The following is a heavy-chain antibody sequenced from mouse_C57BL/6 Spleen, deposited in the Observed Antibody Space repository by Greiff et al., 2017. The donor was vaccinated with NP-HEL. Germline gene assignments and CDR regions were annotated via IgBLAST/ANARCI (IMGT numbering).Heavy chain of an antibody. CDR2: IRNKANGYTT. V-gene: IGHV7-3*01. D-gene: IGHD2-1*01. J-gene: IGHJ4*01. CDR3: ARSYGNFPMDY. CDR1: GFTFTDYY. Sequence: EVNLVESGGGLVQPGGSLSLSCAASGFTFTDYYMSWVRQPPGKALEWLGFIRNKANGYTTEYSASVKGRFTISRDNSQSILYLQMNALRAEDSATYYCARSYGNFPMDYWGQGTSVTVSS.